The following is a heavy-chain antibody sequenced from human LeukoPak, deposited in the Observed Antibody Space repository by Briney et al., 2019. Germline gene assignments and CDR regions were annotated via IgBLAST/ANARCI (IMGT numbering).Heavy chain of an antibody. D-gene: IGHD3-22*01. CDR3: AKGTTYYHDSSGYYFDY. Sequence: GGSLRLSCAASGFTFSSYAMSWVRQAPGKGLEWVSAISGSGGSTYYADSVKGRFTISRDNSKNTLYLQMNSLRAEDTAVYYCAKGTTYYHDSSGYYFDYWGQGTLVTVSS. J-gene: IGHJ4*02. CDR2: ISGSGGST. CDR1: GFTFSSYA. V-gene: IGHV3-23*01.